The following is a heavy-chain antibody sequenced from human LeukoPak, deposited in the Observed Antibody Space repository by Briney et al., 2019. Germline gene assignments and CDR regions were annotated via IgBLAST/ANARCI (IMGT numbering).Heavy chain of an antibody. Sequence: PGGSLRLSCAVSGSGFPFTNAWMSWVRQAPGKGLEWVGRIKTKIDGETTDYAAPVKGRFTISRDDSKSTLYLQMNRLKTEDSAVYYCTTERNWELLRPYGMNIWGEGTTVTVSS. J-gene: IGHJ6*04. CDR1: GSGFPFTNAW. CDR2: IKTKIDGETT. V-gene: IGHV3-15*01. CDR3: TTERNWELLRPYGMNI. D-gene: IGHD1-26*01.